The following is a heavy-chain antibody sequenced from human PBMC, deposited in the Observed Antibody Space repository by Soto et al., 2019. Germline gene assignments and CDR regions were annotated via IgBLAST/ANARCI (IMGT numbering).Heavy chain of an antibody. CDR1: GFTFDDYT. Sequence: EVQLVESGGVVVQPGGSLRLSCAASGFTFDDYTMHWVRQAPGKGLEWVSLISWDGGSTYYADSVKGRFTISRDNSKNSLYLQMNSLRTEDTVLYYCAKDRSSSSWLSSYYSYYGMDVWGQGTTVTVSS. CDR2: ISWDGGST. D-gene: IGHD6-13*01. CDR3: AKDRSSSSWLSSYYSYYGMDV. V-gene: IGHV3-43*01. J-gene: IGHJ6*02.